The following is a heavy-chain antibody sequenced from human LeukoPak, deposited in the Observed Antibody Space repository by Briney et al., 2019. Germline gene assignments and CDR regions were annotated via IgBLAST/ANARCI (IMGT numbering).Heavy chain of an antibody. CDR1: GLTFSSYA. CDR2: ISYDGTNK. D-gene: IGHD2-15*01. CDR3: ARALGYCSGGSCPAYYDYGLDV. Sequence: GGSLRLSCAASGLTFSSYAMHWVRQAPGKGLEWVTVISYDGTNKYYADSVKGRFTISRDNSKNTLYLQMNSLRAEDTAVYYCARALGYCSGGSCPAYYDYGLDVWGKGATVTVSS. J-gene: IGHJ6*04. V-gene: IGHV3-30*04.